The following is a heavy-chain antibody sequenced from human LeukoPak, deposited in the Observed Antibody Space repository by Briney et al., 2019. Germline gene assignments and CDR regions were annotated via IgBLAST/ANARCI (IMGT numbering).Heavy chain of an antibody. CDR2: ISYDGSNK. J-gene: IGHJ4*02. V-gene: IGHV3-30*04. D-gene: IGHD5-18*01. Sequence: GGSLRLSCAASGFTFSSYAMHWVRQAPGKGLEWVAVISYDGSNKYYADSVKGRFTISRDNSKNTLYLQMNSLRAEDTAVYYCAKDKWGYSYGYKDYWGQGTLVTVSS. CDR3: AKDKWGYSYGYKDY. CDR1: GFTFSSYA.